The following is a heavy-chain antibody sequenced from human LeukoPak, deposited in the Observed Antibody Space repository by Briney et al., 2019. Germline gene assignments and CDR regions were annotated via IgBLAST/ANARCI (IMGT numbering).Heavy chain of an antibody. V-gene: IGHV3-23*01. CDR1: GFTFSSYA. D-gene: IGHD3-9*01. CDR3: AKPYSGTILTGWFDP. J-gene: IGHJ5*02. Sequence: GGSLRLSCAAFGFTFSSYAMTSVRQAPGKGLEWVSIISGSGGSTSYADSVKGRSTISRDNSKNTLYLQMNSLRAEDTALYYCAKPYSGTILTGWFDPWGQGTLVTVSS. CDR2: ISGSGGST.